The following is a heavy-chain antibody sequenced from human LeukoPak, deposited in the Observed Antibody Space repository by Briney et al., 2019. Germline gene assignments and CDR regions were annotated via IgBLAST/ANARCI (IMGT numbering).Heavy chain of an antibody. CDR3: ARRRSGYSYGL. J-gene: IGHJ4*02. Sequence: PSQTLSLTCTVSGGSISSAGYYWSWIRQSAGKGLEWIGRVSTSGSTNYNPSLQSRVTMSVDTSNNQFSLKLSSVTAADTAVYYCARRRSGYSYGLWGQGTLVTVSS. D-gene: IGHD5-18*01. CDR2: VSTSGST. CDR1: GGSISSAGYY. V-gene: IGHV4-61*02.